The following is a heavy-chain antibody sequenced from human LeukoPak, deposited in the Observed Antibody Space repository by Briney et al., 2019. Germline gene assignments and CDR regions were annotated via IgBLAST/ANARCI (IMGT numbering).Heavy chain of an antibody. CDR1: GGSIGSSSYY. CDR2: IYYSGST. D-gene: IGHD3-22*01. V-gene: IGHV4-39*01. Sequence: SETLSLTCTVSGGSIGSSSYYWGWIRQPPGKGLEWIGSIYYSGSTYYNPSLKSRVTISVGTSKNQFSLKLSPVTAADTAVYYCASPIDSSGYHPYNAEYFQHWGQGTLVTVSS. CDR3: ASPIDSSGYHPYNAEYFQH. J-gene: IGHJ1*01.